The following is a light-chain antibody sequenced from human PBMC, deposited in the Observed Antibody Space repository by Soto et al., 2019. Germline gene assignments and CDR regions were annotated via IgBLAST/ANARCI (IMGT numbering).Light chain of an antibody. Sequence: AVQLTQSPSSLSASVGDRVTIPCRTSQDITTSLAWYQQKPGKAPKLLIYDASTLESGFPSRFSGRGSGTDSTPPIPTLQPEDFATYYFQHFQTYPLTLCGGTKVE. CDR1: QDITTS. CDR3: QHFQTYPLT. CDR2: DAS. J-gene: IGKJ4*01. V-gene: IGKV1-13*02.